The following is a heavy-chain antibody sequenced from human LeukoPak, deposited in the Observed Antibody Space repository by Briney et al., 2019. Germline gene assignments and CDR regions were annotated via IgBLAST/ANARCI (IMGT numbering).Heavy chain of an antibody. Sequence: GGSLRLSCAATGFTFSTYGMHWVRQAPGKGLEWVAVIWSDGNNKFYADSVKGRFTFSRDNSRNTLSLQMNSLRAEDTAVYYCVRHRGSYFDFWGQGTLVTVSS. J-gene: IGHJ4*02. CDR1: GFTFSTYG. CDR2: IWSDGNNK. D-gene: IGHD5-12*01. CDR3: VRHRGSYFDF. V-gene: IGHV3-33*01.